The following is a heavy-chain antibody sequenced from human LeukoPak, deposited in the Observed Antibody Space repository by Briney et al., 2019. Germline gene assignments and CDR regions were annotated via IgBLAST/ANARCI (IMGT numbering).Heavy chain of an antibody. J-gene: IGHJ3*01. CDR2: ISGSGDTT. Sequence: GGSLRLSCAASGFTFSNYAMNWVRQAPGKGLEWVSAISGSGDTTYYADSVEDRFTISRDNSKNTLYLQMSSLRAEDTAVYYCAKGSNSIAVAQDDDFDVWGQGTMVTVSS. D-gene: IGHD6-13*01. V-gene: IGHV3-23*01. CDR1: GFTFSNYA. CDR3: AKGSNSIAVAQDDDFDV.